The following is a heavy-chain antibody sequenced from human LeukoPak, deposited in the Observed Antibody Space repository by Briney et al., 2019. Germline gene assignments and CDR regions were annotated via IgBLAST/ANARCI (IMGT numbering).Heavy chain of an antibody. D-gene: IGHD3-9*01. V-gene: IGHV1-46*01. CDR2: INPSGGST. Sequence: ASVKVSCKASGYTFTSYYMHWVRQAPGQGLEWMGIINPSGGSTSYAQKFQGRVTMTRDTSSSTVYMELSSLRSEDTAVYYCARDILTGLNYYYYGLDVWGQGTTVTVSS. CDR1: GYTFTSYY. J-gene: IGHJ6*02. CDR3: ARDILTGLNYYYYGLDV.